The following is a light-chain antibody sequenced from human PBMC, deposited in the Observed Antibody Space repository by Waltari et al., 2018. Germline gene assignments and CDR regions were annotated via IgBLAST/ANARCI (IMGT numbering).Light chain of an antibody. CDR3: AAWDDSLNGVA. V-gene: IGLV1-44*01. CDR2: NNN. CDR1: SSNIGRDI. Sequence: QSVLTQSPSASGTSGQRVTISCSGSSSNIGRDIVNWYRHLPGTAPQLLIYNNNPRPPRVPDRCSGSRCGSSASLAIRGPQSEDEADYYCAAWDDSLNGVAFGGGTKLSAL. J-gene: IGLJ2*01.